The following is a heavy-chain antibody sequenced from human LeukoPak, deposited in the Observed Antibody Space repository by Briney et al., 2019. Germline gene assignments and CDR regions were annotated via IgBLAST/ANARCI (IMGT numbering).Heavy chain of an antibody. V-gene: IGHV5-51*01. J-gene: IGHJ4*02. CDR1: GYNFTNYW. CDR3: ARWSGYAYFDY. Sequence: GESLKISCKSSGYNFTNYWIGWVRQMPGKGLEWMGIIYPGDSDTRYSPSFQGQVTISAGKSITTAYLQWSSLKASDTAMYYCARWSGYAYFDYWGQGTLVTVSS. D-gene: IGHD5-12*01. CDR2: IYPGDSDT.